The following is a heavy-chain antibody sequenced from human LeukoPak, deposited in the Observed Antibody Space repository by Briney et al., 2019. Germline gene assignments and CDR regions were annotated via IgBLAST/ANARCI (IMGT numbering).Heavy chain of an antibody. CDR1: GYTFTSYG. V-gene: IGHV1-18*01. D-gene: IGHD6-19*01. CDR3: ARVAPLIAVSGDHSY. J-gene: IGHJ4*02. CDR2: ISDYNGNT. Sequence: AGSVKVSCKASGYTFTSYGISWVRQAPGQGLEWMGWISDYNGNTNYAQKLQGRVTMTTDTSTSTAYMQLRSLRYDDTAVYYCARVAPLIAVSGDHSYWGQGTLVTVSS.